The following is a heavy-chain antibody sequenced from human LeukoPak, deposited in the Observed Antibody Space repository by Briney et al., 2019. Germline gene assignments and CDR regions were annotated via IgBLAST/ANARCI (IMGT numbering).Heavy chain of an antibody. CDR2: INPNNGGT. J-gene: IGHJ3*01. CDR3: AREGYGGGQDFDV. Sequence: SVNVSCKASGYTFTGYYMHWVRQAPGQGLEWMGWINPNNGGTNYAQKFQGRVTMTRDTSISTAYMDLSRLKSDDTAVYYCAREGYGGGQDFDVWGQGTVVTVSS. CDR1: GYTFTGYY. V-gene: IGHV1-2*02. D-gene: IGHD1-26*01.